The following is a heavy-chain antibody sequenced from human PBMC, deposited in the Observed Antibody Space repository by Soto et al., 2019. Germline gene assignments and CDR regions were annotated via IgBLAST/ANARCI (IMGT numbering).Heavy chain of an antibody. D-gene: IGHD3-10*01. CDR1: GYTFTGYY. Sequence: ASVKVSCKASGYTFTGYYMHWVRQAPGQGLEWMGWINPNSGGTNYAQKFQGWVTMTRDTSISTAYMELSRLRSDDTAVYYCAREAGFGGYYYGMDVWGQGTTVTVSS. CDR2: INPNSGGT. V-gene: IGHV1-2*04. J-gene: IGHJ6*02. CDR3: AREAGFGGYYYGMDV.